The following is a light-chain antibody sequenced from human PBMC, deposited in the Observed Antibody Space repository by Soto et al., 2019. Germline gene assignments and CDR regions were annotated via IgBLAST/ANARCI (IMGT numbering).Light chain of an antibody. CDR1: SSNIGDHY. V-gene: IGLV1-51*01. CDR3: ATWGANLRV. CDR2: DDN. J-gene: IGLJ3*02. Sequence: QYVLTQPPSVSAAPGQKVIISCSGSSSNIGDHYVFWYQQFPGTAPRLLIYDDNKRPPGIPDRFSGSKSATSATLGITGLQTGDEADYYCATWGANLRVFGGGTKVTVL.